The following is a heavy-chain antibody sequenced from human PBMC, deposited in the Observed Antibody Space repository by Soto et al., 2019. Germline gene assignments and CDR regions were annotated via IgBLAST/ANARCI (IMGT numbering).Heavy chain of an antibody. CDR2: MLYSGLT. D-gene: IGHD2-15*01. J-gene: IGHJ6*02. V-gene: IGHV4-39*01. CDR1: GYSVSSSDYY. CDR3: APLSVSLSGPYGIHV. Sequence: SETLSLTCSVSGYSVSSSDYYWAWIRQPPGKGLEWIGSMLYSGLTYYNPSLKSRVTLSVDTSKNQFSVRLNSVTASDTAVYYCAPLSVSLSGPYGIHVWGQGTTVTVSS.